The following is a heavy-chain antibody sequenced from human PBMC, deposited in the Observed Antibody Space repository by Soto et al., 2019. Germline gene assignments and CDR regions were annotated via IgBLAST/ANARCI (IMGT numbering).Heavy chain of an antibody. J-gene: IGHJ6*02. Sequence: PSETLSLTCAVSGGSINSGNWWSWVRQPPGKGLEWIGEIYHSGSTNYNPSLKSRVTISVDTSKNQFSLKLNSVTAADTAVYYCARDLWGYCGADCYPLDVWGQGTTVTVSS. CDR1: GGSINSGNW. CDR3: ARDLWGYCGADCYPLDV. D-gene: IGHD2-21*02. CDR2: IYHSGST. V-gene: IGHV4-4*02.